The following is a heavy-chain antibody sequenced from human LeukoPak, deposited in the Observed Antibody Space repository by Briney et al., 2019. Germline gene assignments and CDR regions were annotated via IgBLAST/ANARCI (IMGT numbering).Heavy chain of an antibody. CDR2: IYYSGST. CDR3: ARLYSSSPGGTYYYYYMDV. CDR1: GGSISSSSYY. V-gene: IGHV4-39*07. J-gene: IGHJ6*03. Sequence: PSETLSLTCTVSGGSISSSSYYWGWIRQPPGKGLEWIGSIYYSGSTYYNPSLKSRVTISVDKSKNQFSLKLSSVTAADTAVYYCARLYSSSPGGTYYYYYMDVWGKGTTVTVSS. D-gene: IGHD6-6*01.